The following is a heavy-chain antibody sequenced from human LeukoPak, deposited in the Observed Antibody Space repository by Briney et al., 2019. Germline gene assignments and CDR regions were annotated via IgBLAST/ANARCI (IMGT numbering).Heavy chain of an antibody. D-gene: IGHD3-10*01. CDR2: IYYSGST. CDR1: GGSVSSSSYN. J-gene: IGHJ4*02. V-gene: IGHV4-39*01. Sequence: SETLSLTCTVSGGSVSSSSYNWGWIRQPPGKGLEWIGSIYYSGSTYYNPSLKSRVTISVDTSKNQFSLKLSSVTAADTAVYYCARGVPTPGYYYGSGSYAYFDYWGQGTLVTVSS. CDR3: ARGVPTPGYYYGSGSYAYFDY.